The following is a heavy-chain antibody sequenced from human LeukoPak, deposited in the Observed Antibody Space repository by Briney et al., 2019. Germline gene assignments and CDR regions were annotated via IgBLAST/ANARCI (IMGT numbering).Heavy chain of an antibody. CDR3: SRADYSSGWLTDY. V-gene: IGHV1-2*06. CDR2: INPHSGGT. J-gene: IGHJ4*02. CDR1: GYTFTGYY. D-gene: IGHD6-19*01. Sequence: GASVKVSCKASGYTFTGYYMHWVRQAPGQGLEWMGRINPHSGGTNYAQKFQGRVTMTRDTSISTVYMELSRLTSGDTAVYYCSRADYSSGWLTDYWGQGTLVTVSS.